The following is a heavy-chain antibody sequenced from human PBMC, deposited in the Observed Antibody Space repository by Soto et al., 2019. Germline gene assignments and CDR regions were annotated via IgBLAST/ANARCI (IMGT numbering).Heavy chain of an antibody. D-gene: IGHD2-15*01. V-gene: IGHV3-23*01. CDR2: VSIGGSS. J-gene: IGHJ4*02. CDR3: AKRRGAGGHFDY. Sequence: DVQLLESGGGLVQPEGSLRLSCAASGFTFSSYAMGWVHQGPGKGLEWVAVVSIGGSSNYADSVRGRFTISRHNSKNTLSLQMYSLTAEDTAVSFCAKRRGAGGHFDYWGQGVLVNVS. CDR1: GFTFSSYA.